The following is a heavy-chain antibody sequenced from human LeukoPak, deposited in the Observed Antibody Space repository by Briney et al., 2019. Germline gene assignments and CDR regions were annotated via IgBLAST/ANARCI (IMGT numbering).Heavy chain of an antibody. CDR1: GFTFSSYG. CDR3: ARFGHYYDSSGFDY. Sequence: PGGSLRLSCAASGFTFSSYGMHWVRQAPGKGLEWVAFIRYDGSNKYYADSVKGRFTISRDNSKNTLYLQMNSLRAEDTAVYYCARFGHYYDSSGFDYWGQGTLVTVSS. V-gene: IGHV3-30*02. J-gene: IGHJ4*02. CDR2: IRYDGSNK. D-gene: IGHD3-22*01.